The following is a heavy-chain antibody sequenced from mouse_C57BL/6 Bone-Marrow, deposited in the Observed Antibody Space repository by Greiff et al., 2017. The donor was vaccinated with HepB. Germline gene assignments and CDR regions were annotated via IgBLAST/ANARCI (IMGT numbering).Heavy chain of an antibody. V-gene: IGHV5-17*01. CDR1: GFTFSDYG. Sequence: EVNLVESGGGLVKPGGSLKLSCAASGFTFSDYGMHWVRQAPEKGLEWVAYISSGSSTIYYADTVKGRFTISRDNAKNTLFLQMTSLRSEDTAMYYCARDDGYYLFAYWGQGTLVTVSA. CDR3: ARDDGYYLFAY. CDR2: ISSGSSTI. J-gene: IGHJ3*01. D-gene: IGHD2-3*01.